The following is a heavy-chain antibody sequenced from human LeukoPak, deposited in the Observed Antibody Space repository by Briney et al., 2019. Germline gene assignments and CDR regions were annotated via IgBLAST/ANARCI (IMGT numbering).Heavy chain of an antibody. D-gene: IGHD5-18*01. V-gene: IGHV3-23*01. J-gene: IGHJ4*02. CDR3: AKESLRGHSYGFDN. Sequence: GGSLRLSCAASGFTFSSYEMNWVRQAPGKGLEWVSAISASGDTTYYADSVRGRFTISRDNSKNTLYLQMNSLRAGDTALYYCAKESLRGHSYGFDNWGQGTLVTVSS. CDR2: ISASGDTT. CDR1: GFTFSSYE.